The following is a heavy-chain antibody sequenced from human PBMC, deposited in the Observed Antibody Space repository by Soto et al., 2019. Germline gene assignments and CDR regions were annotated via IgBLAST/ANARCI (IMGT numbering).Heavy chain of an antibody. CDR2: IKQDGSEK. J-gene: IGHJ3*02. V-gene: IGHV3-7*01. Sequence: EVHLVESGGGLVQPGGSLRLSCAASGITFSNYWMTWVRQAPGKGLEWVANIKQDGSEKYYVDSVKGRFTISRDNAKNSPYLQMNSLRAEDTAVYYCARDQDDSSDAFDIWGQGTMVTVSS. CDR1: GITFSNYW. CDR3: ARDQDDSSDAFDI. D-gene: IGHD3-3*01.